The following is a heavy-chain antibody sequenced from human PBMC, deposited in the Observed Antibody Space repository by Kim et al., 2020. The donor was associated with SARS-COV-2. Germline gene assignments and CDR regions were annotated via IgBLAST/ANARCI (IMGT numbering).Heavy chain of an antibody. Sequence: RVTISVDTSKNQFSLKLSSVTAADTAVYYCARRMGYSSSWYFNYYGMDVWGQGTTVTVSS. J-gene: IGHJ6*02. CDR3: ARRMGYSSSWYFNYYGMDV. D-gene: IGHD6-13*01. V-gene: IGHV4-34*01.